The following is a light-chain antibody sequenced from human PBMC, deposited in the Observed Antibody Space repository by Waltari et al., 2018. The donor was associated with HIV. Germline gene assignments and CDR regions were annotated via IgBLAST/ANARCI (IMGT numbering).Light chain of an antibody. CDR1: RTILYSSDNRNY. V-gene: IGKV4-1*01. CDR3: QQCFTTPLT. Sequence: DIVMTQSPDSLPVSLGERATINCTSSRTILYSSDNRNYLAWYQQKPRQPPKLLISWASTRESGVPDRFSGSGSGTDFSLTISSLQAEDVAVYYCQQCFTTPLTFGGGTKVEIK. J-gene: IGKJ4*01. CDR2: WAS.